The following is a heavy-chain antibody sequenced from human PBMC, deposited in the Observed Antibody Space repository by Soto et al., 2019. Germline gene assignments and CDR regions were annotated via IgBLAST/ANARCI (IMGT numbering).Heavy chain of an antibody. J-gene: IGHJ4*02. CDR2: ISSSSSYT. V-gene: IGHV3-11*06. D-gene: IGHD3-3*01. Sequence: PGGSLRLSCAASGFTFSDYYMSWIRQAPGKGLEWVSYISSSSSYTNYADSVKGRFTISRDNAKNSLYLQMNSLRAEDTAVYYCVREGYDFWSGYYTGNHDYWGQGTLVTVSS. CDR3: VREGYDFWSGYYTGNHDY. CDR1: GFTFSDYY.